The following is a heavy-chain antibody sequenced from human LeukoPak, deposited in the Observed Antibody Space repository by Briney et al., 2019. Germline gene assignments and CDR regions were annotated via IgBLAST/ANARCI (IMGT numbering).Heavy chain of an antibody. CDR3: ARTDNKCDSSLLFS. Sequence: ASVKDSCQASGYIFTEYYLYSVRPAPGHRLDGMGWVYPNSGGTNIAQRFRGRVTLNRDTSVTTAYMKLNRLESDDTAIYYCARTDNKCDSSLLFSWGQGA. D-gene: IGHD3-22*01. V-gene: IGHV1-2*02. CDR1: GYIFTEYY. CDR2: VYPNSGGT. J-gene: IGHJ4*02.